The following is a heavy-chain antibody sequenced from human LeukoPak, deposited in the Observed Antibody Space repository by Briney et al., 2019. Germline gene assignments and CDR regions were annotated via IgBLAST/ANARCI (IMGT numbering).Heavy chain of an antibody. CDR1: GFTFSSYS. Sequence: GGSLRLSCAVSGFTFSSYSMNWVRQAPGKGLEWVSSISSSSSYIYYADSVKGRFTISRDNAKNSLYLQTNSLRAEDTAVYYCAREGRSIAARDFDYWGQGTLVTVSS. V-gene: IGHV3-21*01. CDR2: ISSSSSYI. J-gene: IGHJ4*02. CDR3: AREGRSIAARDFDY. D-gene: IGHD6-6*01.